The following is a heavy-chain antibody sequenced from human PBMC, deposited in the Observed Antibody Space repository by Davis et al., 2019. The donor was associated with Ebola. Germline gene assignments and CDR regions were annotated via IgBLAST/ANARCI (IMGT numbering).Heavy chain of an antibody. CDR1: GYTFTSHY. CDR2: IDPSGGAT. D-gene: IGHD2-2*01. V-gene: IGHV1-46*01. J-gene: IGHJ6*02. Sequence: ASVKVSCKASGYTFTSHYMHWVRQAPGQGLEWMGIIDPSGGATTYAQKFKGRVTMTRDTSTNTDYMQLSSLTSEDTAVYYCARGGLVPAAMIMIYYYAMDVWGHGTTVTVSS. CDR3: ARGGLVPAAMIMIYYYAMDV.